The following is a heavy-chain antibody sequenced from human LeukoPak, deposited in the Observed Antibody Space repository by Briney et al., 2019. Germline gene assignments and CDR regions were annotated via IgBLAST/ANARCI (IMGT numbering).Heavy chain of an antibody. CDR1: GGSISSYY. D-gene: IGHD5-12*01. Sequence: PSETLSLTCTVSGGSISSYYWSWIRQPPGKGLEWIGYIYYSGSTNYNPSLKSRVTISVYTSKNQFSLKLSSVTAADTAVYYCARANSGYDLNGYYGMDVWGQGTTVTVSS. CDR3: ARANSGYDLNGYYGMDV. J-gene: IGHJ6*02. V-gene: IGHV4-59*01. CDR2: IYYSGST.